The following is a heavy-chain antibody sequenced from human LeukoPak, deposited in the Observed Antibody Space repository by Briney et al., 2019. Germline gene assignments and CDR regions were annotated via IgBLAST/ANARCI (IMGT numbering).Heavy chain of an antibody. CDR1: GFTFGTSA. CDR3: AKDLNWGGR. Sequence: GGSLRLSCAVSGFTFGTSAMTWVRQAPGKGLEWVSGISGSGVTDYADSVKGRFTISRDNSKNTLYLQMNSLRAEDTAVYYCAKDLNWGGRWGQGTLVTVSS. D-gene: IGHD7-27*01. J-gene: IGHJ4*02. V-gene: IGHV3-23*01. CDR2: ISGSGVT.